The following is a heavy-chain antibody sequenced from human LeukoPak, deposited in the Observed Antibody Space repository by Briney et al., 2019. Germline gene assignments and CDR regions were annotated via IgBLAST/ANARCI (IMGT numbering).Heavy chain of an antibody. V-gene: IGHV3-23*01. CDR3: AKDQVMGVQWLDRTPSDY. CDR1: GFTFSSYA. J-gene: IGHJ4*02. D-gene: IGHD6-19*01. CDR2: ISGSGGST. Sequence: GGSLRLSCAASGFTFSSYAMSWVRQAPGKGLEWVSAISGSGGSTYYADPVKGRFTISRDNSKNTLYLQMSSLRAEVTAVYYCAKDQVMGVQWLDRTPSDYWGQGTLVTVSS.